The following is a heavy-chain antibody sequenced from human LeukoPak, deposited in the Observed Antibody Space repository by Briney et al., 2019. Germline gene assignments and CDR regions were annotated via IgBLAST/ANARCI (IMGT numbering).Heavy chain of an antibody. V-gene: IGHV3-64*04. CDR3: ARSPQYSSSCYHY. CDR1: GFTFSRNA. Sequence: GGSLRLSCSVSGFTFSRNAMHWVRQGPGKGLEYVSAISSNGGSTYYADSVKGRFTISRDNAKNSLYLQMNSLRAEDTAVYYCARSPQYSSSCYHYWGQGTLVTVSS. D-gene: IGHD6-13*01. CDR2: ISSNGGST. J-gene: IGHJ4*02.